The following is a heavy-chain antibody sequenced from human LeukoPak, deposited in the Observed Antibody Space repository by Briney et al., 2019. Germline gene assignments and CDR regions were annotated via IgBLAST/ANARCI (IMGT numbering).Heavy chain of an antibody. CDR1: GFTFSSYA. D-gene: IGHD1-26*01. V-gene: IGHV3-23*01. CDR3: AKDPYSGSYFDS. J-gene: IGHJ4*02. Sequence: PGGSLRLSCAASGFTFSSYAMSWVRQAPGKGLEWVSGISGSGGSTFYADSVKGRFTISRDSSKNTLYLQMDSLRAEDTAVYYCAKDPYSGSYFDSWGQGTLVTVSS. CDR2: ISGSGGST.